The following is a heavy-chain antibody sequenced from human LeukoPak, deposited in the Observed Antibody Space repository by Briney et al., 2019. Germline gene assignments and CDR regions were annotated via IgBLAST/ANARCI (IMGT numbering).Heavy chain of an antibody. D-gene: IGHD3-22*01. V-gene: IGHV3-23*01. CDR3: AKDLRDYYDSSGYNRY. CDR2: ISGSGGNT. CDR1: GFTFSSYA. Sequence: GGSLRLSCAASGFTFSSYAMSWVRQAPEKGLEWVSAISGSGGNTYYADSVKGRFTISRDNSKNTLYLQMNSLRAEDTAVYYCAKDLRDYYDSSGYNRYWGQGTLVTVSS. J-gene: IGHJ4*02.